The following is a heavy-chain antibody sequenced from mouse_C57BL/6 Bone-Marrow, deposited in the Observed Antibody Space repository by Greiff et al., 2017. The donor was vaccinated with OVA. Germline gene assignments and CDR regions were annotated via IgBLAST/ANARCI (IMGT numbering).Heavy chain of an antibody. CDR3: ARSGYYGYIWFAY. D-gene: IGHD2-2*01. CDR1: GYTFTSYW. CDR2: IDPSDSYT. J-gene: IGHJ3*01. Sequence: QVQLQQPGAELVRPGTSVKLSCKASGYTFTSYWMHWVKQRPGQGLEWIGVIDPSDSYTNYNQKFKGKATLTVDTSSSTAYMQLSSLTSEGSAVYYCARSGYYGYIWFAYWGQGTLVTVSA. V-gene: IGHV1-59*01.